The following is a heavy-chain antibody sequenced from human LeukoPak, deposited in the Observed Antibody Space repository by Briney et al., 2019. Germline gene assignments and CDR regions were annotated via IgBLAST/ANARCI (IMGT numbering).Heavy chain of an antibody. CDR3: ARDRAYGTFDY. CDR1: GFTFSISW. J-gene: IGHJ4*02. CDR2: SNADGSEE. V-gene: IGHV3-7*01. Sequence: GGSLRLSCVDSGFTFSISWMSWVRQAPGRGLEWVATSNADGSEEFYVESVKGRFTISRNNARNSLFLHMDSLRAEDTAVYYCARDRAYGTFDYWGQGTLVTVSS. D-gene: IGHD4-17*01.